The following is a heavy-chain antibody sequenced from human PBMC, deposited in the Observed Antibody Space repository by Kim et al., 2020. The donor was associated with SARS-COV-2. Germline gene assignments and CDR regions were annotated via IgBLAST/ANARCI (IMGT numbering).Heavy chain of an antibody. Sequence: GESLKISCKGSGYSFSNYWIGWVRQMPGKGLEWMGIIYPGGSDTKYSPSFEGQVTISADKSISTAYLQWSSLRASDTAMYYCARQRGYSTGRGGYHYYGMDVWGQGTTVTVSS. D-gene: IGHD3-10*01. CDR3: ARQRGYSTGRGGYHYYGMDV. CDR2: IYPGGSDT. J-gene: IGHJ6*02. CDR1: GYSFSNYW. V-gene: IGHV5-51*01.